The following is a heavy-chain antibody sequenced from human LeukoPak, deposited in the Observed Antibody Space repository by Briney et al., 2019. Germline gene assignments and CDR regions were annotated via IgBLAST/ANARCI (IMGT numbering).Heavy chain of an antibody. CDR2: ISYDGSNK. V-gene: IGHV3-30*04. J-gene: IGHJ3*02. Sequence: GGSLRLSCAASGFTFSSYAMHWVRHAPGKGLEWVAVISYDGSNKYYADSVKGRFTISRDNSKNTLYLQMNSLRAEDTAVYYCARVRYYYESSGYVDDAFDIWGQGTMVTVSS. CDR3: ARVRYYYESSGYVDDAFDI. CDR1: GFTFSSYA. D-gene: IGHD3-22*01.